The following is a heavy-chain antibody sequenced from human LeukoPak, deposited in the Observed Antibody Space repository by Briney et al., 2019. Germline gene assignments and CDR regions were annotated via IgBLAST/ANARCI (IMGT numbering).Heavy chain of an antibody. J-gene: IGHJ4*02. V-gene: IGHV6-1*01. CDR1: GDSVSGNSGT. Sequence: SQTLSLTCGSSGDSVSGNSGTWNWIRQSPSRGLEWLGRTYYKSKWYNDYAVSVKSRITINPDTSNNQFSLQLDSVSPEDTAVYFCGRGWLKTGIEYWGQGTLVTVSS. CDR2: TYYKSKWYN. D-gene: IGHD5-12*01. CDR3: GRGWLKTGIEY.